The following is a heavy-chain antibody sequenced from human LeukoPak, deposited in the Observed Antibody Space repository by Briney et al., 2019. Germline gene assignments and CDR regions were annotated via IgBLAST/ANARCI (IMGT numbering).Heavy chain of an antibody. CDR2: FDPEDGET. CDR1: GYTLTELS. J-gene: IGHJ5*02. CDR3: ATLLYSSGWYHPRLFDP. Sequence: ASVKVSCKVSGYTLTELSMHWVRQAPGKGLEWMGGFDPEDGETIYAQKFQGRVTMTEDTSTDTAYMELSSLRSEDTAVYYCATLLYSSGWYHPRLFDPWGQGTLVTVSS. V-gene: IGHV1-24*01. D-gene: IGHD6-19*01.